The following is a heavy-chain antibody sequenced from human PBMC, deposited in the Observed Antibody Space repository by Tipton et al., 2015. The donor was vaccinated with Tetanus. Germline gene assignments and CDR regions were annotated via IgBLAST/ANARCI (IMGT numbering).Heavy chain of an antibody. D-gene: IGHD3-16*01. Sequence: TLSLTCTVSGGSVRGGDYQWNWIRQPPGKGLESIGYIYYSGSTYYNPSLKSRVTISVDTSKNQFSLRLSSVTAADTAVYYCARDHGITWGGMGYYYGMDVWGQGTTVTVSS. V-gene: IGHV4-30-4*01. CDR3: ARDHGITWGGMGYYYGMDV. J-gene: IGHJ6*02. CDR1: GGSVRGGDYQ. CDR2: IYYSGST.